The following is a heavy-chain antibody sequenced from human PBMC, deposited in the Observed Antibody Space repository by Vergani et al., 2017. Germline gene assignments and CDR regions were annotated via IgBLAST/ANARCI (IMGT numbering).Heavy chain of an antibody. J-gene: IGHJ4*02. CDR1: GGSISSIGYY. CDR2: FYYSGST. CDR3: ARRNYYDSSSYLPFDY. Sequence: QLQLQESGPGLVKPSETLSLTCTVSGGSISSIGYYWGWIRQPPGKGLEWIGRFYYSGSTYYTPSLKSRVTISVDTSKNQFSLRLSSVTAADTAVYYCARRNYYDSSSYLPFDYWGQGTLVTVSS. D-gene: IGHD3-22*01. V-gene: IGHV4-39*01.